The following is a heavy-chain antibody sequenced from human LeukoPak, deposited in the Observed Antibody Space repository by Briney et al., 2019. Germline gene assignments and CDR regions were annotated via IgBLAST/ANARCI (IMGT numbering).Heavy chain of an antibody. CDR2: INPNSGGT. J-gene: IGHJ4*02. Sequence: GASVKVSCKASGYTFTGYYMHWVRQAPGQGLEWMGWINPNSGGTNYAQKFQGRVTRTRDTSISTAYMELSRLRSDDTAVYYCARGWEPLEGEGRFDYWGQGTLVTVSS. CDR1: GYTFTGYY. V-gene: IGHV1-2*02. CDR3: ARGWEPLEGEGRFDY. D-gene: IGHD1-26*01.